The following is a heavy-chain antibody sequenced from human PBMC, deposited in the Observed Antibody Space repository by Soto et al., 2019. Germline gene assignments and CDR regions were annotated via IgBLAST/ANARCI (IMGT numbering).Heavy chain of an antibody. J-gene: IGHJ4*02. D-gene: IGHD3-22*01. CDR1: GFTLSSYA. V-gene: IGHV3-23*01. CDR2: ISGSGGTT. Sequence: EVQLLESGGRLVQPGGSLRLSCAASGFTLSSYAMSWVRQAPGKGLEWVSAISGSGGTTYYADSVKGRFTISRDTSKNTLYLQMNSLRAEDTAVYYCAKVERYYYDSSGYYSSPLFWGQGTLVTVSS. CDR3: AKVERYYYDSSGYYSSPLF.